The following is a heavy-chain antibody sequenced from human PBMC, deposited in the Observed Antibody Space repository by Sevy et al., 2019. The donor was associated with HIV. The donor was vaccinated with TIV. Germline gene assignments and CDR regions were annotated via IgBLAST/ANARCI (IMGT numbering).Heavy chain of an antibody. CDR3: ARGRAPDSITIFGVVTINGMDV. V-gene: IGHV4-59*01. D-gene: IGHD3-3*01. CDR1: GGSISSYY. Sequence: SETLSLTCTVSGGSISSYYWSWIRQPPGKGLEWIGYIYYSGSTNYNPSLKSRVTISVDTSKNQFSLKLGSVTAADTAVYYCARGRAPDSITIFGVVTINGMDVWGQGTTVTVSS. J-gene: IGHJ6*02. CDR2: IYYSGST.